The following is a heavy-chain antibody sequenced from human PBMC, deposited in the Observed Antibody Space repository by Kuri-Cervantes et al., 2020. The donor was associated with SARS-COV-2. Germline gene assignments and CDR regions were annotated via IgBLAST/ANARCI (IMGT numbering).Heavy chain of an antibody. J-gene: IGHJ6*02. V-gene: IGHV1-69*13. CDR1: GGTFSSYA. Sequence: SVKVSCKASGGTFSSYAISWVRQAPGQGLEWMGGIIPIFGTANYAQKFQGRVTITADESTSTAYMELGSLRSEDTAVYYCARAGVAGYSSGWNPYYYYGMDVWGQGTTVTVSS. D-gene: IGHD6-19*01. CDR3: ARAGVAGYSSGWNPYYYYGMDV. CDR2: IIPIFGTA.